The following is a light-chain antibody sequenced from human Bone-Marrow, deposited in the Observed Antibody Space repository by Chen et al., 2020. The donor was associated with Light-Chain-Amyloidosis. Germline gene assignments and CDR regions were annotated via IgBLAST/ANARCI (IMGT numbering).Light chain of an antibody. CDR2: RDT. Sequence: SYELTQPPSVSVSPGQTARITCSGDDLPTEYAYWYQQKPGQAPLLVIHRDTERPSGISERFSGSSAGTTATLTISGVQAEDEADYHCQSADSSGTYEVIFGGGTKLTVL. CDR1: DLPTEY. V-gene: IGLV3-25*03. CDR3: QSADSSGTYEVI. J-gene: IGLJ2*01.